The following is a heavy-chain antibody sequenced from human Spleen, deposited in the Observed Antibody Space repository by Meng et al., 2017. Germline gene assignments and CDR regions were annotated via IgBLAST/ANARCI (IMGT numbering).Heavy chain of an antibody. J-gene: IGHJ4*02. D-gene: IGHD2-2*03. CDR2: IRGKTYGGTT. CDR3: ARCPLPGYSHQYYFDY. V-gene: IGHV3-49*03. CDR1: GFTFGDYA. Sequence: GESLKISCTGSGFTFGDYALSWFRQAPGKGLEWVGFIRGKTYGGTTEYAASMKAGVTISRDDSKDIAYLQMNSLETEDTAVYYCARCPLPGYSHQYYFDYWGQGALVTVSS.